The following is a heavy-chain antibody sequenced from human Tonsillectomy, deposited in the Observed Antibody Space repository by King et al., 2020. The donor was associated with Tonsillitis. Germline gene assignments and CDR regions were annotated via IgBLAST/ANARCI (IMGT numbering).Heavy chain of an antibody. V-gene: IGHV1-2*02. CDR1: GYTFIDYY. J-gene: IGHJ5*01. CDR3: ARKEYSTSLDS. CDR2: INPAIGGT. Sequence: VQLVQSGAEVKKPGASVKVSCKASGYTFIDYYIHWVRQAPGQGLEWMGYINPAIGGTNYAQKFQDRVTMTRDTSTSTAYLELGRLRSDDTAIYYCARKEYSTSLDSWGQGTLVTVSS. D-gene: IGHD2-21*01.